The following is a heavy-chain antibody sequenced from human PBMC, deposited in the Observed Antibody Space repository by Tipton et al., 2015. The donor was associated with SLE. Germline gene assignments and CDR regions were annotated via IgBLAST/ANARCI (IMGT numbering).Heavy chain of an antibody. CDR2: ISYDGSNK. CDR1: GFRFSSYA. J-gene: IGHJ4*02. Sequence: SLRLSCAASGFRFSSYAVHWVRQAPGKGLEWVAVISYDGSNKYYADSVKGRFTISRDNSKNTLYLQMNSLRAEDTAVYYCARGMTVGDYWGQGTLVTVSS. V-gene: IGHV3-30*04. D-gene: IGHD2-21*02. CDR3: ARGMTVGDY.